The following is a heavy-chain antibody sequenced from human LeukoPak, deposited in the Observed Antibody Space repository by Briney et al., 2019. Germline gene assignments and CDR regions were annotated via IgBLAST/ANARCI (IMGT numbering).Heavy chain of an antibody. CDR2: INPSGGS. V-gene: IGHV1-46*01. CDR1: GYTFTSNY. Sequence: VSVKVSCKASGYTFTSNYMLCVRQAPGQGLEWMGIINPSGGSQGRVTMTRDTSTSTVYMELSSLRSEDTAVYYCARVGGNYPINWGQGSLVTVSS. CDR3: ARVGGNYPIN. J-gene: IGHJ4*02. D-gene: IGHD3-16*02.